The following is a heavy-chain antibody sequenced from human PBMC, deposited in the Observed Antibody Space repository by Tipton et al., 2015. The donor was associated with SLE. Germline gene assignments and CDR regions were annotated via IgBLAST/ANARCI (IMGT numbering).Heavy chain of an antibody. D-gene: IGHD3-10*01. CDR1: GGSFSGYY. CDR3: ARGRMVRGVRVPFQH. V-gene: IGHV4-34*01. J-gene: IGHJ1*01. CDR2: INHSGST. Sequence: TLSLTCAVYGGSFSGYYWSWIRQPPGKGLEWSGEINHSGSTNYNPSLKSRVTISVDTSKNQFSLKLSSVTAADTAVYYCARGRMVRGVRVPFQHWGQGTLVSVSS.